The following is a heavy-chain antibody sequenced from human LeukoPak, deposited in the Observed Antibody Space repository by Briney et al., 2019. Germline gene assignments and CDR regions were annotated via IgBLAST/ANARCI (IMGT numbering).Heavy chain of an antibody. V-gene: IGHV3-33*01. J-gene: IGHJ4*02. CDR1: GFIFSNDA. CDR3: VRDPSGSGFAFDS. D-gene: IGHD1-1*01. CDR2: IWFDGSNK. Sequence: PGGSLRLSCAASGFIFSNDAMHWVRQAPGKGLEWVAFIWFDGSNKHYADSVKGRFTISRDNSEDTLYLQMNSLRAKDTAVYYCVRDPSGSGFAFDSWGQGALVTVSS.